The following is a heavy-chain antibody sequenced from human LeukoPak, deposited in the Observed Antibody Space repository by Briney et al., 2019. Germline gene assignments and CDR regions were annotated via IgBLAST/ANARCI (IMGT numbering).Heavy chain of an antibody. Sequence: ASVKVSCKASGGTFSSYAISWVRQAPGQGLEWMGGIIPIFGTANYAQKFQGRVTITPDTSKNQFSLQLNSVTPEDTAVYYCARGGQGDGYSADEAFDLWGQGTMVIVS. D-gene: IGHD5-18*01. CDR1: GGTFSSYA. J-gene: IGHJ3*01. CDR3: ARGGQGDGYSADEAFDL. CDR2: IIPIFGTA. V-gene: IGHV1-69*06.